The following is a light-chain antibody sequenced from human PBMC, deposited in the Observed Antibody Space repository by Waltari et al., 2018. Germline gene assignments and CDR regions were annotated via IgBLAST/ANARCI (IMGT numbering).Light chain of an antibody. CDR3: TSKTGTITYV. CDR2: EVS. J-gene: IGLJ1*01. Sequence: QSALTQPASVSGSPGQSITISCTGTNNDVGGYNYVSWYQQNAGKPPKLMIYEVSNRPSGVSNRFSGSESGNTASLTISGLQAEDEADYYCTSKTGTITYVFGTGTKVTVL. CDR1: NNDVGGYNY. V-gene: IGLV2-14*01.